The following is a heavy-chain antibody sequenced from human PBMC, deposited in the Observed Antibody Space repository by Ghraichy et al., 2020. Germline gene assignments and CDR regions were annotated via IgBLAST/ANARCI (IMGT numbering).Heavy chain of an antibody. CDR1: GFTFSSYA. D-gene: IGHD3-3*01. V-gene: IGHV3-23*01. CDR2: ISGSGGST. CDR3: AKALEGFLGGDAFDI. J-gene: IGHJ3*02. Sequence: SCAASGFTFSSYAMSWVRQAPGKGLEWVSAISGSGGSTYYADSVKGRFTISRDNSKNTLYLQMNSLRAEDTAVYYCAKALEGFLGGDAFDIWGQGTMVTVSS.